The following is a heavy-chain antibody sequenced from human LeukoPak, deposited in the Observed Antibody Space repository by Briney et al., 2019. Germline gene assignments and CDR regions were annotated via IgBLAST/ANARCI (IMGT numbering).Heavy chain of an antibody. CDR2: IRYDGSNK. CDR3: AKAYGYYFDY. V-gene: IGHV3-30*02. J-gene: IGHJ4*02. CDR1: GFTFSSYD. Sequence: GGSLRLSCAASGFTFSSYDTHWVRQAPGKGLEWVAFIRYDGSNKYYADSVKGRFTISRDNSKNTLHLQMNSLRAEDTAVYYCAKAYGYYFDYWGQGTLVTVSP. D-gene: IGHD3-10*01.